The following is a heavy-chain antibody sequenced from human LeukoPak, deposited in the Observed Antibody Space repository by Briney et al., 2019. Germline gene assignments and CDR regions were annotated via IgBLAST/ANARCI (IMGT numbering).Heavy chain of an antibody. CDR1: GYTFTVYY. V-gene: IGHV1-2*02. D-gene: IGHD3-16*02. CDR2: INPNSGGT. J-gene: IGHJ6*02. Sequence: GASVKVSCKASGYTFTVYYMHWVRQAPGQGREWMGWINPNSGGTNYAQKFQGRVTMTRDTSISTAYMELSRLRSDDTAVYYCARDSVTDYYYYGMDVWGQGTTVTVSS. CDR3: ARDSVTDYYYYGMDV.